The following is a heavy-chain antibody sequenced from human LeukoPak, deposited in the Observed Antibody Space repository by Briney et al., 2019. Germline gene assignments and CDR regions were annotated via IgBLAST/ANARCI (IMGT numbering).Heavy chain of an antibody. CDR1: GFTFDDSA. J-gene: IGHJ4*02. D-gene: IGHD3-10*01. CDR3: GRGGRVLINSPIDY. Sequence: GGSLRLSCAASGFTFDDSAMHWVRQAPGKGLEWVSTISWNSGSIGYADSVKGRFTISRDNAKNSLYLQMNSLRTEDTALYYCGRGGRVLINSPIDYWGQGTLVTVSS. CDR2: ISWNSGSI. V-gene: IGHV3-9*01.